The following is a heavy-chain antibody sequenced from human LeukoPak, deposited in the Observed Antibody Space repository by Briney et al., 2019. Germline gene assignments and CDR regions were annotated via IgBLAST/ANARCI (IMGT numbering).Heavy chain of an antibody. CDR2: IRYDGSNK. CDR3: AKDPRTQGGYFDY. Sequence: PGGSLRLSCAASGFTFSSYGMHWVRQAPGKGLEWVAFIRYDGSNKYYADSVKGRFTISRDNSKNTLYLQMNSLRAEDTAVYYCAKDPRTQGGYFDYWGQGTLVTVSA. J-gene: IGHJ4*02. CDR1: GFTFSSYG. V-gene: IGHV3-30*02.